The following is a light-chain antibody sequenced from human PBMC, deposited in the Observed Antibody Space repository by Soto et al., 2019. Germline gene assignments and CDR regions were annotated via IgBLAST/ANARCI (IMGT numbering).Light chain of an antibody. Sequence: DIQLTQSPSSLSASVGDRVTITCRVSQGISSYLNWYRQKPGKAPKLLIYAASSLQSGVPSRFSGSGSGTDFTLTISDLQPEDFATYYCQQSYTTPPITFGLGTRLEIK. V-gene: IGKV1-39*01. J-gene: IGKJ5*01. CDR2: AAS. CDR3: QQSYTTPPIT. CDR1: QGISSY.